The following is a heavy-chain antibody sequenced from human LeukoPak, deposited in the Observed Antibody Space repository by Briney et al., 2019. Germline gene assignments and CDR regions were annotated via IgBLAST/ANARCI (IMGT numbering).Heavy chain of an antibody. V-gene: IGHV4-39*01. CDR1: GGSISSSSYY. Sequence: PSETLSLTCTVSGGSISSSSYYWGWIRQPPGKGLEWIGSIYYSGSTYYNPSLKSRVTISVDTSKNQFSLKLSSVTAADTAVYYCARSLFSGYRGYYYYMDVWGKGTTVTVSS. D-gene: IGHD6-13*01. J-gene: IGHJ6*03. CDR2: IYYSGST. CDR3: ARSLFSGYRGYYYYMDV.